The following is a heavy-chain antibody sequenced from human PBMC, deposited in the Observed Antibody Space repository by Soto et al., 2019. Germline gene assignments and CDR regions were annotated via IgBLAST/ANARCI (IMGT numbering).Heavy chain of an antibody. V-gene: IGHV3-30*18. CDR3: AKANFVLSYGMDV. J-gene: IGHJ6*02. Sequence: VQLVESGGGVVQPGRSLRLSCAASGFTFSSYGMHWVRQAPGKGLEWVAVISYDGSNKYYADSVKGRFTISRDNSKNTLYLQINSLRAEDTAVYYCAKANFVLSYGMDVWGQGTTVTVSS. CDR1: GFTFSSYG. CDR2: ISYDGSNK. D-gene: IGHD2-8*01.